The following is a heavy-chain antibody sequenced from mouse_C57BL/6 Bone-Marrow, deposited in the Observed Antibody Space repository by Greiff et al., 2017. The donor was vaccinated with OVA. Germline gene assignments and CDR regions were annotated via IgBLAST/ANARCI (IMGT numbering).Heavy chain of an antibody. CDR1: GYAFSSYW. V-gene: IGHV1-80*01. J-gene: IGHJ2*01. D-gene: IGHD1-1*01. Sequence: QVQLQQSGAELVKPGASVKISCKASGYAFSSYWMNWVKQRPGKGLEWIGQIYTGDGDTNYNGKFKGKATMTADKSYSTAYMQISSLTSEYSAVYFCASPFMGCYCGQGTTPTVSS. CDR3: ASPFMGCY. CDR2: IYTGDGDT.